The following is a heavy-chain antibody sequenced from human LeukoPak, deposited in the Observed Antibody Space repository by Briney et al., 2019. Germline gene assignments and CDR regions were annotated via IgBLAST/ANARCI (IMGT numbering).Heavy chain of an antibody. CDR1: GFTFSSYA. J-gene: IGHJ5*02. D-gene: IGHD4-17*01. V-gene: IGHV3-30-3*01. Sequence: GGSLRLSCAASGFTFSSYAMHWVRQAPGKGLEWVAVISYDGSNKYYADSVKGRFTISRDNSKNTLYLQMNSLRAEDTAVYYCAKEGIYDYGGFDPWGQGTLVTVSS. CDR3: AKEGIYDYGGFDP. CDR2: ISYDGSNK.